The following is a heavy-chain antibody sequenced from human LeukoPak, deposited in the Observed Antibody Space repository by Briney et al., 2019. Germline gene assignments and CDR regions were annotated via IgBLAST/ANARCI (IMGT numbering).Heavy chain of an antibody. CDR3: AALGNYGDYVGYYFDY. D-gene: IGHD4-17*01. Sequence: SQTLSLTCAVSGGSISSGGYSGRWIRQPPGRGLEWIEYIYHSGSTYYNPSRKSRVTISVDRSKNQFSLKLSSVTAADTAVYYCAALGNYGDYVGYYFDYWGQGTQVTVSS. CDR2: IYHSGST. CDR1: GGSISSGGYS. J-gene: IGHJ4*02. V-gene: IGHV4-30-2*01.